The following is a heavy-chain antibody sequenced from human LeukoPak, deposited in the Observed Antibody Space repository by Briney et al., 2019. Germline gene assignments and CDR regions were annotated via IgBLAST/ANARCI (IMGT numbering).Heavy chain of an antibody. D-gene: IGHD6-19*01. CDR3: SREQYTSGGSGWFGRDV. CDR2: IHQSGST. Sequence: SEALSLTCSVSGGSLSTYYWTWTRQPPGKGLEWIGFIHQSGSTEYNPSLKSRVTMSLDTSRNQFSLKMSTVTAADTAVYYCSREQYTSGGSGWFGRDVWGQGTTVTVSS. CDR1: GGSLSTYY. J-gene: IGHJ6*02. V-gene: IGHV4-59*12.